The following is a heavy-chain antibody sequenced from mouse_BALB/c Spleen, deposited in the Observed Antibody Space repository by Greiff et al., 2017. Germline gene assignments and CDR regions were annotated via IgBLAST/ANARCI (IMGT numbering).Heavy chain of an antibody. J-gene: IGHJ2*01. CDR2: IYPYNGGT. Sequence: EVQLQQSGPELVKPGASVKISCKASGYTFTDYNMHWVKQSHGKSLEWIGYIYPYNGGTGYNQKFKSKATLTVDNSSSTAYMELRSLTSEDSAVYYCARLYGSSYFDYWGQGTTLTVSS. D-gene: IGHD1-1*01. CDR3: ARLYGSSYFDY. CDR1: GYTFTDYN. V-gene: IGHV1S29*02.